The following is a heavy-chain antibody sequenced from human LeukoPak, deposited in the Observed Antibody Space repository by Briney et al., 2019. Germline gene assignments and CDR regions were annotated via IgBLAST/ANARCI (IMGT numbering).Heavy chain of an antibody. CDR3: ARLEVVPAYHLIGYFQH. CDR1: GGSISSSSYS. V-gene: IGHV4-39*01. Sequence: SETLSLTCTVSGGSISSSSYSWGWIRQPPGKGLEWIGSIYYSGSTYYNPSLKSRVTISVDTSKNQFSLKLSSVTAADTAVYYCARLEVVPAYHLIGYFQHWGQGTLVTVSS. D-gene: IGHD2-2*01. J-gene: IGHJ1*01. CDR2: IYYSGST.